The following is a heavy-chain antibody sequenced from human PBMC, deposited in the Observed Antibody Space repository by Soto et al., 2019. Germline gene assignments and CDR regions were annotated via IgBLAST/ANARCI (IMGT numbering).Heavy chain of an antibody. CDR3: ARVSGSYYYGMDV. CDR2: IYHSGST. Sequence: QVQLQESGPGLVKPSGTLSLTCAVSGGSISSSNWWSWVHQPPGKGLEWIGEIYHSGSTNYNPSLRSRVTISVEKSKNQFSLTLSSVTAADTAVYYCARVSGSYYYGMDVWGQGTTVTVSS. D-gene: IGHD1-26*01. V-gene: IGHV4-4*02. CDR1: GGSISSSNW. J-gene: IGHJ6*02.